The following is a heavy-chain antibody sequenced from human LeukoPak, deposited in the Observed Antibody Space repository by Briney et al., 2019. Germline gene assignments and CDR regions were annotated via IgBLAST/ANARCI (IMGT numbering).Heavy chain of an antibody. J-gene: IGHJ4*02. CDR3: ARYSIWGHLDY. V-gene: IGHV4-30-2*01. CDR2: IYHSGST. Sequence: SETLSLTCTVSGGSISSGGYYWSWIRQPPGKGLEWIGYIYHSGSTYYNPSLKSRVTISVDRSKNQFSLKLSSVTAADTAVYYCARYSIWGHLDYWGQGTLVTVSS. D-gene: IGHD6-13*01. CDR1: GGSISSGGYY.